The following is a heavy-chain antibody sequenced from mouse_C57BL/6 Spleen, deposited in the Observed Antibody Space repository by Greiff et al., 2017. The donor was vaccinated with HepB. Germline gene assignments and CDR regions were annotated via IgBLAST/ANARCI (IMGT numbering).Heavy chain of an antibody. J-gene: IGHJ2*01. CDR1: GYTFTDYY. CDR3: ACGGGIYF. CDR2: IYPGSGNT. Sequence: VKLMESGAELVRPGASVKLSCKASGYTFTDYYINWVKQRPGQGLEWIARIYPGSGNTYYNEKFKGKATLTAEKSSSTAYMQLSRLTSDDSAVYFCACGGGIYFWGQGTTLTVSS. V-gene: IGHV1-76*01.